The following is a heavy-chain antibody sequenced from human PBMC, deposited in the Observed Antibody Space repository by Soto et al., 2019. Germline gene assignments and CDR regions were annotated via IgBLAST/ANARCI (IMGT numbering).Heavy chain of an antibody. Sequence: ASVKVSCKASGGTFSSYAISWMRQAPGQGLEWMGGIIPIFGTANYAQKFQGRVTITADESTSTAYMELSSLRSEDTAVYYCARDPFGSSIVDYYYGMDVWGQGTTVTVSS. J-gene: IGHJ6*02. CDR1: GGTFSSYA. V-gene: IGHV1-69*13. CDR3: ARDPFGSSIVDYYYGMDV. CDR2: IIPIFGTA. D-gene: IGHD2-2*01.